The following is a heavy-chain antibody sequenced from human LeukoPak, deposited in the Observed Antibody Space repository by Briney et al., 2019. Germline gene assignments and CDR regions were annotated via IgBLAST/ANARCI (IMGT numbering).Heavy chain of an antibody. CDR2: INPNSGGT. CDR3: ARGGTTGTTHLDY. D-gene: IGHD1-1*01. Sequence: SVRVSCKASGYTFTGYYMHWVRQAPGQGLEWMGWINPNSGGTNYAQKFQGWVTMTRDTSISTAYMELSRLRSDDTAVYYCARGGTTGTTHLDYWGQGTLVTVSS. V-gene: IGHV1-2*04. J-gene: IGHJ4*02. CDR1: GYTFTGYY.